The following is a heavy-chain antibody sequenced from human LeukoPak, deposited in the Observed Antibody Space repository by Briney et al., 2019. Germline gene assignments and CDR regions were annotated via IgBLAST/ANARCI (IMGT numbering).Heavy chain of an antibody. Sequence: PPETLSLTCTVSGGSISSSSYYWGWIRQPPGKGLEWIGSIYYSGSTYYNPSLKSRVTISVDTSKNQFSLKLSSVTAADTAVYYCARLLRYYYGSGSYYNYGMDVWGQGTMVTVSS. D-gene: IGHD3-10*01. CDR3: ARLLRYYYGSGSYYNYGMDV. J-gene: IGHJ6*02. V-gene: IGHV4-39*07. CDR1: GGSISSSSYY. CDR2: IYYSGST.